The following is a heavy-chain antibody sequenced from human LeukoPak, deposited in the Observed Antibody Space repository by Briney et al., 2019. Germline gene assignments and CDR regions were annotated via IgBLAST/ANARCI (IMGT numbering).Heavy chain of an antibody. D-gene: IGHD3-3*01. CDR2: INHSGST. CDR1: GGSFSGYY. J-gene: IGHJ4*02. CDR3: ARVRRTIFGVVTLDY. V-gene: IGHV4-34*01. Sequence: PSETLSLTCAVYGGSFSGYYWSWIRQPPGKGLEWIGEINHSGSTNYNPSLKSRVTISVDTSKNQFSLKLGSVTAADTAVYYCARVRRTIFGVVTLDYWGQGTLVTVSS.